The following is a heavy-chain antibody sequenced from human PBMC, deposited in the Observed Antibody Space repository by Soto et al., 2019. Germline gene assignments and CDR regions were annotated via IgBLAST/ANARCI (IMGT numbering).Heavy chain of an antibody. J-gene: IGHJ4*02. CDR3: AQQRADYGSGADTFYFDS. D-gene: IGHD3-10*01. CDR1: GVTFSNYA. Sequence: EVQLLESGGGLVQPGGSLRLSCTVSGVTFSNYAMNWVRQAPGKGLEWVSSLSGSGGTTYYADSVKGRFIISRDNSKNALYLLMNSLRAADPALYSCAQQRADYGSGADTFYFDSWGQGALVTVSS. V-gene: IGHV3-23*01. CDR2: LSGSGGTT.